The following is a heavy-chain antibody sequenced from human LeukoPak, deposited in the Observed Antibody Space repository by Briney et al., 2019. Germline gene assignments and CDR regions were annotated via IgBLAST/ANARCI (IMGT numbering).Heavy chain of an antibody. V-gene: IGHV1-69*05. J-gene: IGHJ3*02. CDR1: GGTFTTYG. D-gene: IGHD2-2*01. Sequence: SVKVSCKASGGTFTTYGLSWVRQARGQGLEYMGRILPHFGTTNFAQNFQGRVTHTTDESATMAYMELSSLRSEDTAVYYCARTYCTTTNCYHDAFDMWGQGTMVTVSS. CDR3: ARTYCTTTNCYHDAFDM. CDR2: ILPHFGTT.